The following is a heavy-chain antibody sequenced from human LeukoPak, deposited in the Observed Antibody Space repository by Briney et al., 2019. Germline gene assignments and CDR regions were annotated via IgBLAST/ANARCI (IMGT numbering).Heavy chain of an antibody. CDR2: MNPNSGNT. CDR1: GYTFTSYD. D-gene: IGHD6-19*01. Sequence: ASVKVSCKASGYTFTSYDINWVRQATGQGLEWMGRMNPNSGNTGYAQKFQGRVTMTRNTSISTAYMELSSLRSEDTAVYYCARVGSSGWYYYYYGMDVWGQGTTVTVSS. CDR3: ARVGSSGWYYYYYGMDV. V-gene: IGHV1-8*01. J-gene: IGHJ6*02.